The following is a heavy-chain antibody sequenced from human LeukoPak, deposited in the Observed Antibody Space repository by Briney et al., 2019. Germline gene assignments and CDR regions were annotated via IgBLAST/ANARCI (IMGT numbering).Heavy chain of an antibody. CDR2: ISGSGVST. Sequence: GGSLRLSCAASGFTFSTYEMNWVRQAPGKGLEWVSSISGSGVSTYYADSVKGRFTISRDNSKNTLYLQMNSLRAEDTAVYYCAKRIQSAMAMGYWGQGTLVTVSS. CDR1: GFTFSTYE. CDR3: AKRIQSAMAMGY. J-gene: IGHJ4*02. D-gene: IGHD5-18*01. V-gene: IGHV3-23*01.